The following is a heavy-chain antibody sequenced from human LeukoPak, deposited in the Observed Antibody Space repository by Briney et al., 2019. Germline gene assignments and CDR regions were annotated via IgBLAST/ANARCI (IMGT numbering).Heavy chain of an antibody. J-gene: IGHJ4*02. D-gene: IGHD2-8*01. CDR1: GFTFSSYA. Sequence: GGSLRLSCSASGFTFSSYAMHWVRQAPGEGLEYVSAISSNGGSTYYADSVKGRFTISRDNSKNTLYLQMSSLRAEDTAVYYCVKEANGYYFDYWGQGTLVTVSS. V-gene: IGHV3-64D*06. CDR3: VKEANGYYFDY. CDR2: ISSNGGST.